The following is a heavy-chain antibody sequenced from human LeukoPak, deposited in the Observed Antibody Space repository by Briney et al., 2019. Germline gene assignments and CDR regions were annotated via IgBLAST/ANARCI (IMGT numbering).Heavy chain of an antibody. CDR2: ISGSGGST. Sequence: PGGSLRLSCAASGFTFSSYAMSWVRQAPGKGLEWVSAISGSGGSTYYADSVKGRFTISRDNSKNTLYLQMNSLRPEDTAVYYCAKGYYYDSSGYYDYWGQGALVTVSS. CDR1: GFTFSSYA. CDR3: AKGYYYDSSGYYDY. J-gene: IGHJ4*02. D-gene: IGHD3-22*01. V-gene: IGHV3-23*01.